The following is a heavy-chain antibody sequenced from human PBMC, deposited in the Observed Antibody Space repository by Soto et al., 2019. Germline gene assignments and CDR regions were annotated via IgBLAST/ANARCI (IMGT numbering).Heavy chain of an antibody. Sequence: QLQLQESGPGLVKPSETLSLTCTVSGGSISSSSYYWGWVRQPPGKGLEWIGSIYYSGSTYYNPSLKSRVTISVDTSNNQFSLKLSSVTAADTAVYYCARHLVVYYYDSSGPTDIDYWGQGTLVTVSS. CDR1: GGSISSSSYY. V-gene: IGHV4-39*01. J-gene: IGHJ4*02. D-gene: IGHD3-22*01. CDR2: IYYSGST. CDR3: ARHLVVYYYDSSGPTDIDY.